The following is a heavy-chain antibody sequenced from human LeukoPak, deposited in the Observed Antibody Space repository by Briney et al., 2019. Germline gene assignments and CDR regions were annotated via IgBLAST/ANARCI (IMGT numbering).Heavy chain of an antibody. V-gene: IGHV4-34*01. Sequence: PSETLSLTCAVYGGSFSGYYWSWIRQPPGKGLEWIGEINHSGSTNYNPSLKSRVTISVDTSKNQFSLKLSSVTAEDTAVYYCAREDFWSDFDYWGQGTLVTVSS. CDR1: GGSFSGYY. CDR3: AREDFWSDFDY. CDR2: INHSGST. J-gene: IGHJ4*02. D-gene: IGHD3-3*01.